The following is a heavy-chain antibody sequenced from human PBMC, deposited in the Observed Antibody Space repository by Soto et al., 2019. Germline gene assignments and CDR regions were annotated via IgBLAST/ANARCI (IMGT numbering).Heavy chain of an antibody. CDR3: ARGYEYSSSSCFDY. CDR2: INHSGST. CDR1: GGSFSGYY. Sequence: TSETLSLTCAVYGGSFSGYYWSWIRQPPGKGLEWIGEINHSGSTNYNPSLKSRVTISVDTSKNQFSLKLSSVTAADTAVYYCARGYEYSSSSCFDYWGQGTLVTVSS. V-gene: IGHV4-34*01. D-gene: IGHD6-6*01. J-gene: IGHJ4*02.